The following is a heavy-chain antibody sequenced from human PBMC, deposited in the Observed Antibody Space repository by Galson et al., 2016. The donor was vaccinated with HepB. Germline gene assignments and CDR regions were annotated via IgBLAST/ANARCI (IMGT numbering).Heavy chain of an antibody. CDR2: LDPEKGNT. CDR3: VAMDCSSTSCTPDS. D-gene: IGHD2-2*01. Sequence: SCKVSGFVLTELTMHWVRQAPGEGLEWMGGLDPEKGNTIYAQKFQDRVTMTEDTSADTAYMDLRSLKSDDTAVYYCVAMDCSSTSCTPDSWGQGTLVTVSS. J-gene: IGHJ4*02. CDR1: GFVLTELT. V-gene: IGHV1-24*01.